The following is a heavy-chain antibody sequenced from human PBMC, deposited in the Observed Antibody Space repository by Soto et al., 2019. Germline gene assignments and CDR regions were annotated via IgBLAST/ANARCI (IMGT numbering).Heavy chain of an antibody. CDR3: ARDRVEYYDFWSVPNWFDP. V-gene: IGHV1-69*13. D-gene: IGHD3-3*01. Sequence: GASVKVSCKASGGTFSSYAISWVRQAPGQGLEWMGGIIPIFGTANYAQKFQGRVTITADESTSTAYMELSSLRSEDTAVYYCARDRVEYYDFWSVPNWFDPWGQGTLVTVSS. CDR2: IIPIFGTA. J-gene: IGHJ5*02. CDR1: GGTFSSYA.